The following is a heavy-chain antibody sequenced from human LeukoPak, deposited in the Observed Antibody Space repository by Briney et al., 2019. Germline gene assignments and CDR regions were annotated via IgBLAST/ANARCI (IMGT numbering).Heavy chain of an antibody. D-gene: IGHD2-15*01. CDR3: ARDFGLRCSGGTCYSVYYYGMDV. CDR1: GFSFSTYA. V-gene: IGHV3-7*03. J-gene: IGHJ6*04. CDR2: IKQGGSEK. Sequence: GGSLRLSCSASGFSFSTYAMYWVRQAPGKGLEWVANIKQGGSEKYYVDSVKGRFTISRDNAKNSLYLQMNSLRAEDTAVYYCARDFGLRCSGGTCYSVYYYGMDVWGKGTTVTVSS.